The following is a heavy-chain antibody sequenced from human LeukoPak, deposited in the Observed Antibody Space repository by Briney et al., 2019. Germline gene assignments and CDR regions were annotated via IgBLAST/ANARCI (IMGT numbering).Heavy chain of an antibody. Sequence: GASVKVSCKASGGTFSSYAISWVRQAPGQGLEWMGRIIPILGIANYAQKFQGRVTITADKSTSTAYMELSSLRSEDTAVYYCATTSQGTGSGWYNDYWGQGTLVTVSS. CDR3: ATTSQGTGSGWYNDY. J-gene: IGHJ4*02. V-gene: IGHV1-69*04. D-gene: IGHD6-19*01. CDR1: GGTFSSYA. CDR2: IIPILGIA.